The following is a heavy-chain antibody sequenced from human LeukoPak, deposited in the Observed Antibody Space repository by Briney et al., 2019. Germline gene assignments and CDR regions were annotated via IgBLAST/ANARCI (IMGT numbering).Heavy chain of an antibody. CDR2: IRYDGSNK. V-gene: IGHV3-30*02. CDR3: AKSIWGFGELPDAFDI. CDR1: GFTFGDFA. D-gene: IGHD3-10*01. Sequence: QSGGSLRLSCTTSGFTFGDFAMTWVRQAPGKGLEWVAFIRYDGSNKYYADSVKGRFTISRDNSKNTLYLQMNSLRAEDTAVYYCAKSIWGFGELPDAFDIWGQGTMVTVSS. J-gene: IGHJ3*02.